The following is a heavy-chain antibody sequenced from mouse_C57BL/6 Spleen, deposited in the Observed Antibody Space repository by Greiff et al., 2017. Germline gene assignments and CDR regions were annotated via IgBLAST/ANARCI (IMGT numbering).Heavy chain of an antibody. CDR3: TRGGYGSYAMDY. D-gene: IGHD2-2*01. J-gene: IGHJ4*01. CDR1: GYTFTDYE. Sequence: QVQLQQSGAELVRPGASVTLSCKASGYTFTDYEMHWVKQTPVHGLEWIGAIDPETGGTAYNQKFKGKAILTADKSSSTAYMELRSLTSEDSAVYYCTRGGYGSYAMDYWGQGTSVTVSS. CDR2: IDPETGGT. V-gene: IGHV1-15*01.